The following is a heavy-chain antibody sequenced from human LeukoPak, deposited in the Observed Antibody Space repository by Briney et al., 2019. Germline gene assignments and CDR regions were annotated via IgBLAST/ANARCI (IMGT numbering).Heavy chain of an antibody. CDR3: ASRSTVDSDDY. D-gene: IGHD2-21*01. CDR1: GGTFSSYA. Sequence: SVKVSCKASGGTFSSYAISWVRQAPGHGLEWMGRIIPILGIANYAQKFQGRVTITADKSTSTAYMELSSLRSEDTAVYYCASRSTVDSDDYWGQGTLVTVSS. V-gene: IGHV1-69*04. CDR2: IIPILGIA. J-gene: IGHJ4*02.